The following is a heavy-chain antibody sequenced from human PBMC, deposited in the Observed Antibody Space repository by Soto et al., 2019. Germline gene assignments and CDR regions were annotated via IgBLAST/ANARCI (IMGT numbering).Heavy chain of an antibody. J-gene: IGHJ4*02. CDR1: GYTFTGYY. CDR3: ARVRVAAAGRGNFDS. V-gene: IGHV1-2*02. Sequence: ASVKVSCKASGYTFTGYYMHWVRQAPGQGLEWMGWINPNSGGTNYAQKFQGRVTMTRDTSISTAYMELSRLRSDDTAVYYCARVRVAAAGRGNFDSWGQGIQVTAPQ. D-gene: IGHD6-13*01. CDR2: INPNSGGT.